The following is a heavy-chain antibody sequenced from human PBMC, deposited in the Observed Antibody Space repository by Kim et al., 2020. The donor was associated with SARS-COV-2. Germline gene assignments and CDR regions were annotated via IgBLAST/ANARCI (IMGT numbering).Heavy chain of an antibody. CDR2: MNPNSGNT. V-gene: IGHV1-8*01. CDR3: ARARFVAVSGLRRATIWYFQH. Sequence: ASVKVSCKASGYTFTSYDINWVRQATGQGLEWMGWMNPNSGNTGYAQKFQGRVTMTRNTSISTAYMELSSLRSEDTAVYYCARARFVAVSGLRRATIWYFQHWGQGTLVTVSS. J-gene: IGHJ1*01. CDR1: GYTFTSYD. D-gene: IGHD6-19*01.